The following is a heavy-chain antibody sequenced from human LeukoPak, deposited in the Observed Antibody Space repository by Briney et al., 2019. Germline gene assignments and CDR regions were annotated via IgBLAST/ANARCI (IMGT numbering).Heavy chain of an antibody. V-gene: IGHV3-33*01. CDR3: ARDNPPVSYGMDV. Sequence: PGRSLRLSCAASGFTFSSYGMHWVRQAPGKGLEWVAVIWYDGSNKYYADSVKGRFTISRDNSKNTVYLQMNSLRAEDTAVYYCARDNPPVSYGMDVWGQGTTVTVSS. CDR2: IWYDGSNK. D-gene: IGHD1-14*01. J-gene: IGHJ6*02. CDR1: GFTFSSYG.